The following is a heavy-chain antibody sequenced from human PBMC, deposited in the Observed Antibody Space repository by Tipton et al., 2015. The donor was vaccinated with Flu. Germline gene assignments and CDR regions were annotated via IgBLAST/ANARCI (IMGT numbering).Heavy chain of an antibody. V-gene: IGHV4-4*07. CDR3: AREFSGWFDP. CDR2: IYSSGST. Sequence: TLSLTCTVSGGSLSSFYWSWIRQPAGKGLEYIGRIYSSGSTNYNPSFKSRVSMSVDTSKTQFSLNLNSVTAADTAVYYCAREFSGWFDPWGQGTLVTVSS. CDR1: GGSLSSFY. J-gene: IGHJ5*02. D-gene: IGHD2/OR15-2a*01.